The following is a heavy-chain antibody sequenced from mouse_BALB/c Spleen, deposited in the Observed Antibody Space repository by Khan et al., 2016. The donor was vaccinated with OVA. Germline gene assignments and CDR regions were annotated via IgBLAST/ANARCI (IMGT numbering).Heavy chain of an antibody. CDR1: GYSITSDYA. V-gene: IGHV3-2*02. CDR3: ASELGRYYAMDY. Sequence: EVQLQESGPGLVKPSQSLSLTCTVTGYSITSDYAWHWIRQFPGNKLEWMGYISYSGSTTYNPSLKSRISITRDTSKDQFFLQLKSVTSEDTATYYCASELGRYYAMDYWGQGTSVTVSS. J-gene: IGHJ4*01. D-gene: IGHD4-1*01. CDR2: ISYSGST.